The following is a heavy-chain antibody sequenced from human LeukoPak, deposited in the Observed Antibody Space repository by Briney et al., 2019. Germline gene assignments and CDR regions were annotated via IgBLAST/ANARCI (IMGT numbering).Heavy chain of an antibody. CDR1: GYTFTGYY. D-gene: IGHD3-22*01. J-gene: IGHJ4*02. CDR3: ARGRNQLTHSDYSSGAQIIFDY. CDR2: INPNSGGT. V-gene: IGHV1-2*06. Sequence: GASVKVSCKASGYTFTGYYMHWVRQAPGQGLEWMGRINPNSGGTNYAQKFQGGVTMTRDTSISTAYMELSRLRSDDTAVYYCARGRNQLTHSDYSSGAQIIFDYWGQGTLVTVSS.